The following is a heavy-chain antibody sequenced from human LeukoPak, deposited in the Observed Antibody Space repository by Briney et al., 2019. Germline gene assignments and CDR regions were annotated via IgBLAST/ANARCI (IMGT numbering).Heavy chain of an antibody. Sequence: GGSLRLSCAASGFTFSSYSMNWVRQAPGKGLEWVSSISSSSSTIYYADSVKGRFTISRDNAKNSLYLQMNSLRAEDTAVYYCARDHRVVPAAITNWGQGTLVTVSS. J-gene: IGHJ4*02. CDR2: ISSSSSTI. CDR3: ARDHRVVPAAITN. V-gene: IGHV3-48*01. D-gene: IGHD2-2*02. CDR1: GFTFSSYS.